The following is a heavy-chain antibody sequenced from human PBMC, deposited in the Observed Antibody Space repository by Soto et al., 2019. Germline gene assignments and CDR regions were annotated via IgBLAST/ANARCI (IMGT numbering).Heavy chain of an antibody. Sequence: LRLSCAASGFTFSSYGMHWVRQAPGKGLEWVAVISYDGSNKYYADSVKGRFTISRDNSKNTLYLQMNSLRAEDTAVYYCAKLYGPDAFDIWGQGTMVTV. D-gene: IGHD3-10*01. CDR1: GFTFSSYG. J-gene: IGHJ3*02. CDR3: AKLYGPDAFDI. V-gene: IGHV3-30*18. CDR2: ISYDGSNK.